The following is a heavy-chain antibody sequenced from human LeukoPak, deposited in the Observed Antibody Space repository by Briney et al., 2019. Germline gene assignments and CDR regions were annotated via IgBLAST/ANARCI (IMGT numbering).Heavy chain of an antibody. CDR1: GYTFTGYY. V-gene: IGHV1-2*02. J-gene: IGHJ1*01. Sequence: GASVKVSCKASGYTFTGYYMHWVRQAPGQGLEWMGWINPNSGGTNYAQKFQGRVTMTRDTSISTAYMELRSLRSDDTAVYYCARGDCSGGGCFLPKHLRHWGQGTRVTVSS. CDR2: INPNSGGT. D-gene: IGHD2-15*01. CDR3: ARGDCSGGGCFLPKHLRH.